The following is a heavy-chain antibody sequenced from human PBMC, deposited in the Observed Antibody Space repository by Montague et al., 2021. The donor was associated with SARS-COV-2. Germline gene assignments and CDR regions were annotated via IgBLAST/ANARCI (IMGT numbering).Heavy chain of an antibody. CDR3: ARLRRPDGYSYWFGP. Sequence: SETLSLTCTVSGGSISSYYWSWIRQHPGKGLEWIGYIYYGGSTNYSPSCKGRVIMSVDTSNNQFSLRLTSVTAADTAVYYCARLRRPDGYSYWFGPWGQGTLVTVSS. CDR1: GGSISSYY. CDR2: IYYGGST. J-gene: IGHJ5*02. D-gene: IGHD5-24*01. V-gene: IGHV4-59*08.